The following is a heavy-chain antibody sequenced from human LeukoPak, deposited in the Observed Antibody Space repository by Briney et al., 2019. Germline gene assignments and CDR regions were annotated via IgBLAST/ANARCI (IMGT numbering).Heavy chain of an antibody. CDR3: ARGPRFWSGYYLHYYYGMDV. CDR1: GGSFSGYY. D-gene: IGHD3-3*01. V-gene: IGHV4-34*01. Sequence: SETLSLTCAVYGGSFSGYYRSWIRQPPGKGLEWIGEINHSGSTNYNPSLKSRVTISVDTSKNQFSLKLSSVTAADTAVYYCARGPRFWSGYYLHYYYGMDVWGQGTTVTVSS. CDR2: INHSGST. J-gene: IGHJ6*02.